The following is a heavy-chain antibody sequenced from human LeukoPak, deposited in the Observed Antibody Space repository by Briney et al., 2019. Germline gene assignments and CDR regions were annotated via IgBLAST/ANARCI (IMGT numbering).Heavy chain of an antibody. D-gene: IGHD2-21*01. V-gene: IGHV1-24*01. CDR2: FDPEDGET. Sequence: GASVKVSCKVSGYTXTELSMHGVRQAPGKGLEWMGGFDPEDGETIYAQKFQGRVTMTEDTSTDTAYMELSSLRSEDTAVYYCATDLWQPFDYWGQGTLVTVSS. CDR3: ATDLWQPFDY. CDR1: GYTXTELS. J-gene: IGHJ4*02.